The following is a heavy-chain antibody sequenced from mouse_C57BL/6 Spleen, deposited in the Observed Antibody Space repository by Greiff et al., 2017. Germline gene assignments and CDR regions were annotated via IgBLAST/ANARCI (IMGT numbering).Heavy chain of an antibody. CDR2: INPNNGGT. Sequence: VQLQQSGPELVKPGASVKIPCKASGYTFTDYNMDWVKQSHGKSLEWIGDINPNNGGTIYNQKFKGKATLTVDKSSSTAYMELRSLTSEDTAVYYWARQDYDYEGYFDVWGTGTTVTVSS. V-gene: IGHV1-18*01. CDR1: GYTFTDYN. J-gene: IGHJ1*03. D-gene: IGHD2-4*01. CDR3: ARQDYDYEGYFDV.